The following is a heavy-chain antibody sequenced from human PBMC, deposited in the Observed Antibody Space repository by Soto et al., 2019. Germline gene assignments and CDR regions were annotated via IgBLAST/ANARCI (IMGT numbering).Heavy chain of an antibody. CDR2: IWYDGSNK. CDR1: GFTFSSYG. D-gene: IGHD5-18*01. CDR3: ARESSYGWFDY. J-gene: IGHJ4*02. Sequence: QVQLVESGGGVVQPGRSLRLSCAASGFTFSSYGMHWVRQAPGKGLEWVAVIWYDGSNKYYADSVKGRFTISRDNSKNTLYLQMNSLRAEDTAVYYCARESSYGWFDYWGQGTLVTVSS. V-gene: IGHV3-33*01.